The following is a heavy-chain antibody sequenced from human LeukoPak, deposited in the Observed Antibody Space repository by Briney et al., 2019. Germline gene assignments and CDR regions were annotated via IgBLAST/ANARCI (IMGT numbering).Heavy chain of an antibody. CDR3: AKDQGKQLWLKYFQH. V-gene: IGHV3-23*01. D-gene: IGHD5-18*01. Sequence: GGSLRLSCAASGFTFNNYAMTWVRQAPGKGLEWVSAISGSGGTTLYADSVKGRFTISRDNSKSPLYLQMNSLRAEDTAVYYCAKDQGKQLWLKYFQHWGQGTLVPVSS. CDR1: GFTFNNYA. J-gene: IGHJ1*01. CDR2: ISGSGGTT.